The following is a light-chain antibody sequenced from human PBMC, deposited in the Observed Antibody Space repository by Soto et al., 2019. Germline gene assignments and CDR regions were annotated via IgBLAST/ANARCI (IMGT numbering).Light chain of an antibody. J-gene: IGKJ1*01. CDR2: GAS. CDR1: QSVSTSY. CDR3: HQHGYSART. V-gene: IGKV3-20*01. Sequence: EIVLTQSPGTLSLSPGERATLSCRASQSVSTSYLAWYQQKPGQAPRLLIYGASTRATGIPDRFSGSGSGTDFTLTISRLEPEDFAVYYCHQHGYSARTFGQGTKVEI.